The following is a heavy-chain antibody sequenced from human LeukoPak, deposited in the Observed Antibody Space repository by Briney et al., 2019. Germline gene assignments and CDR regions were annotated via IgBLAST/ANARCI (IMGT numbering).Heavy chain of an antibody. D-gene: IGHD3-3*01. Sequence: ASVKVSCKTSGYTFTSYGISWVRQAPGQGLEWMGWISAYNGNTNYAQKLQGRVTMTTDTSTTTAYMELRSLRSEDTAVYYCARAYDFPDYWGQGTLVIVSS. CDR2: ISAYNGNT. CDR3: ARAYDFPDY. J-gene: IGHJ4*02. V-gene: IGHV1-18*01. CDR1: GYTFTSYG.